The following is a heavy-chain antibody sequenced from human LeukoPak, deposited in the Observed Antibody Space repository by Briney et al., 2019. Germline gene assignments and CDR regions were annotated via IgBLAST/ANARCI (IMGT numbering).Heavy chain of an antibody. V-gene: IGHV4-59*01. D-gene: IGHD6-19*01. CDR3: AKYSSGWSGVDY. J-gene: IGHJ4*02. CDR2: IYYSGST. Sequence: SETLSLTCTVSGGSISSYYWSWIRQPPGKGLEWIGYIYYSGSTSYNPSLKSRVTISVDTSKNQFSLKLSSVTAADTAVYYCAKYSSGWSGVDYWGQGTLVTVSS. CDR1: GGSISSYY.